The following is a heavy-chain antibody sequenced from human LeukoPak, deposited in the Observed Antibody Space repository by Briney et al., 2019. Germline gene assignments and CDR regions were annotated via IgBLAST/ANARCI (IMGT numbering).Heavy chain of an antibody. D-gene: IGHD3-22*01. Sequence: PGGSLRLSCAASGFTFSSYAMSWVRQAPGKGLEWVSAISGSGGSTYYADSVKGRFTISRDNSKNTLYLQMNSLRAEDTAVYYCARHQEYYYDSSGYFWDFDYWGQGTLVTVSS. CDR3: ARHQEYYYDSSGYFWDFDY. CDR2: ISGSGGST. J-gene: IGHJ4*02. CDR1: GFTFSSYA. V-gene: IGHV3-23*01.